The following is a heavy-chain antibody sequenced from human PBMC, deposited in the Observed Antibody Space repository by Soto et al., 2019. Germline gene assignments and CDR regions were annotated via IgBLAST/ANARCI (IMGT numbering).Heavy chain of an antibody. Sequence: ASVKVACKASGYTFTSYYIHCVLQAPGQWLKGVGIINPSGGSTRYAQKFQCRVTMTRDTSASTVYVELSSLRSEDTAGYYPARDRTYAEQAPLDYWGKGTMVTVCS. CDR3: ARDRTYAEQAPLDY. CDR2: INPSGGST. J-gene: IGHJ4*02. V-gene: IGHV1-46*01. D-gene: IGHD4-17*01. CDR1: GYTFTSYY.